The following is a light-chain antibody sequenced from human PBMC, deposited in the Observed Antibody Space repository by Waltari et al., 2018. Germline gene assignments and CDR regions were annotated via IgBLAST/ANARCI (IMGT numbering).Light chain of an antibody. CDR2: LAS. CDR1: QSVLYSSNNKNY. Sequence: DIVMTQSPDSLAGSLGERATINCKSSQSVLYSSNNKNYVAWYQQKPGQPPKLPVYLASTRESGVPDRFSGSGSGTDFSLTISSLQAEDVAVYYCQQFYSLPVTFGGGTNVEIK. V-gene: IGKV4-1*01. CDR3: QQFYSLPVT. J-gene: IGKJ4*01.